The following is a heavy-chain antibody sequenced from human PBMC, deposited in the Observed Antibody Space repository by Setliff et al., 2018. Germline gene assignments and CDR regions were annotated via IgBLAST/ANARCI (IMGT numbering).Heavy chain of an antibody. CDR2: IYDSGNT. CDR3: ARDKGYNHYYMDV. V-gene: IGHV4-61*08. J-gene: IGHJ6*03. CDR1: GVSIANTASY. Sequence: SETLSLTCNVSGVSIANTASYWSWIRQPPGKGLEWIGYIYDSGNTYYNPSLKSRVTISVDMSTNQFSLNLTSVTAADTAVYYCARDKGYNHYYMDVWG.